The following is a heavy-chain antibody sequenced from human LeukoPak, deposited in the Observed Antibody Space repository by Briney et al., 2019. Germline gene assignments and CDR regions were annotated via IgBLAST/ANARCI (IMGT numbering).Heavy chain of an antibody. Sequence: GGSLRLSCAASGFTFSSYGMHWVRQAPGKGLEWVAFIRYDGSNKYYADSVKGRFTISRDNSKNTLYLQMNSLRAEDTAVYYCAKVISRGSGTYGAWGQGTLVTVSS. CDR3: AKVISRGSGTYGA. CDR1: GFTFSSYG. J-gene: IGHJ5*02. D-gene: IGHD3-10*01. V-gene: IGHV3-30*02. CDR2: IRYDGSNK.